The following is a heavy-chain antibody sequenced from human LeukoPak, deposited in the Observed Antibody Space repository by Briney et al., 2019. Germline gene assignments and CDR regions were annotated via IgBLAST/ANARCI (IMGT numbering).Heavy chain of an antibody. CDR3: AKEDYYYDSSGYSAFDY. D-gene: IGHD3-22*01. CDR1: GFTFSSYG. CDR2: ISYDGSNK. V-gene: IGHV3-30*18. J-gene: IGHJ4*02. Sequence: GGSLRLSCAASGFTFSSYGMHWVRQAPGKGLEWVAVISYDGSNKYYADSVKGRFTISRDNSKNTPYLQMNSLRAEDTAVYYCAKEDYYYDSSGYSAFDYWGQGTLVTVSS.